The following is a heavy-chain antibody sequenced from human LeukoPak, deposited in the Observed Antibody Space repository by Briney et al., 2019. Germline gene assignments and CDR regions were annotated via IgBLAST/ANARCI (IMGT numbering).Heavy chain of an antibody. Sequence: SVKVSCKASGGTFNSYAISWVRQAPGQGLEWMGGIIPIFGTTNYARKFQGRVTITADESTNTAYMELSSLRYDDTAVYFCATSRRIHGSGLAVRYSWLDPWGPGTLVTVSS. CDR2: IIPIFGTT. CDR1: GGTFNSYA. D-gene: IGHD3-10*01. V-gene: IGHV1-69*13. CDR3: ATSRRIHGSGLAVRYSWLDP. J-gene: IGHJ5*02.